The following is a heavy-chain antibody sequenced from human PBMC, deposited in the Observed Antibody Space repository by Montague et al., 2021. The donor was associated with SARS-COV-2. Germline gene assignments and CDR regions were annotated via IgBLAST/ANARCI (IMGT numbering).Heavy chain of an antibody. J-gene: IGHJ3*02. D-gene: IGHD6-19*01. Sequence: SETLSLTCTVSGGSISSSSYYWGWIRQPPGKGLEWIGSIYYSGSTYYNPSLKSRVTISVDTSKNQFSLKLSSVTAADTAVYYCARLFYSIGWSEKDAFDIWGQGTMVTVSS. CDR3: ARLFYSIGWSEKDAFDI. V-gene: IGHV4-39*01. CDR1: GGSISSSSYY. CDR2: IYYSGST.